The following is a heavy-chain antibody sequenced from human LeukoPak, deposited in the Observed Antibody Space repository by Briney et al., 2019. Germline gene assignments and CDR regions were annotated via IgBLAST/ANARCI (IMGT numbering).Heavy chain of an antibody. D-gene: IGHD3-10*01. CDR1: GFTFSGYA. CDR2: ISGSGVST. CDR3: AKESRYYYGSGSFSSQFDY. J-gene: IGHJ4*02. V-gene: IGHV3-23*01. Sequence: PGGSLRLSCAASGFTFSGYAMSWVRQAPGKGPEWVSTISGSGVSTYYADSVKGRFTSSRDNSKNTLYLQMNNLRAEDTAVYYCAKESRYYYGSGSFSSQFDYWGQGNLVTVSS.